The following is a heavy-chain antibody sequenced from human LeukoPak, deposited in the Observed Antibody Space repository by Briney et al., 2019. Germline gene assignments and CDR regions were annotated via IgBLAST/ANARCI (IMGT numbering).Heavy chain of an antibody. CDR2: IYYSGST. CDR1: GGSISSYY. V-gene: IGHV4-59*01. Sequence: SETLSLTCTVSGGSISSYYWSWIRQPPGKGLEWIGYIYYSGSTNYNPSLKSRVTISVDTSKNQFSLKLSSVTAADTAVYYCAGVDYYDSSGYVDYWGQGILVTVSS. CDR3: AGVDYYDSSGYVDY. D-gene: IGHD3-22*01. J-gene: IGHJ4*02.